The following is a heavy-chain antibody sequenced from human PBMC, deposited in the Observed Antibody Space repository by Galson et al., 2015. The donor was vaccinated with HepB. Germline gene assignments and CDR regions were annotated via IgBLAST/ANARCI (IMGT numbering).Heavy chain of an antibody. J-gene: IGHJ6*03. V-gene: IGHV1-69*13. D-gene: IGHD3-10*01. Sequence: SVKVSCKASGGTFSSYAISWVRQAPGQGLEWMGGIIPIFGTANYAQKFQGRVTITADESTSTAYMELGSLRSEDTAVYYCARGNEWFRELFVHYYYYMDVWGKGTTVTVSS. CDR3: ARGNEWFRELFVHYYYYMDV. CDR2: IIPIFGTA. CDR1: GGTFSSYA.